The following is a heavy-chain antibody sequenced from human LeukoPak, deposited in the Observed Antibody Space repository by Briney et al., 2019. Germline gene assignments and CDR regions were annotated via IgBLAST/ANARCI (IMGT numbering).Heavy chain of an antibody. J-gene: IGHJ3*02. D-gene: IGHD1-26*01. CDR2: IYSGGST. V-gene: IGHV3-53*01. CDR3: ARGGSYLSAFDI. Sequence: GGSLRLSCAASGFPFSNAWMSWVRQAPGKGLEWVSIIYSGGSTFYADSVKGRFTISRDNSKNTLYLQMNSLRAEDTAVYYCARGGSYLSAFDIWGQGTMVTVSS. CDR1: GFPFSNAW.